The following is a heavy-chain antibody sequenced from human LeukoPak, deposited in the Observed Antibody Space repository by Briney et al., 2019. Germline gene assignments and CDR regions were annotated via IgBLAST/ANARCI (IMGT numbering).Heavy chain of an antibody. J-gene: IGHJ4*02. D-gene: IGHD1-26*01. CDR2: IGGGNP. CDR3: VKDAIPMNSLWDYFDC. Sequence: GGSLRLSCAASGLTFNIFGMSWVRQPPGKGLEWVSSIGGGNPYYADSVKGRFTVSRDNSKSTVFLQMSSLRADDTAVYYCVKDAIPMNSLWDYFDCWGQGTLVTVSS. CDR1: GLTFNIFG. V-gene: IGHV3-23*01.